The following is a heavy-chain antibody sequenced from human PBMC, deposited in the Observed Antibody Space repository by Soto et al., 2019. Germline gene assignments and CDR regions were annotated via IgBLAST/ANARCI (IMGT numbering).Heavy chain of an antibody. J-gene: IGHJ4*01. CDR2: IYWNDDK. Sequence: QITLKESGPTLVTPTQTLTLTCTGSGFSVSARGVGVGWIRKPPGKALVCLGIIYWNDDKRYSPSLKSRLTITKDTSKDQVDLTMTSMEPVDTATYYCAHSPWGAAPDYWGHGTLVTVSS. V-gene: IGHV2-5*01. CDR1: GFSVSARGVG. D-gene: IGHD3-16*01. CDR3: AHSPWGAAPDY.